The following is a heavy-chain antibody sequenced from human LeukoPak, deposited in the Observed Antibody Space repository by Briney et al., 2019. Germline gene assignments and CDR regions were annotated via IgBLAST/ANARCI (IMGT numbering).Heavy chain of an antibody. CDR3: ARPIAAAGIRGDYYMDV. D-gene: IGHD6-13*01. Sequence: GGSLRLSCAASGFTVSSNYMSWVRQAPGKGLEWVSVIYSGGSTYYADSVKGRFTISRDKSKNTLYLQMNSLRAEDTAVYYCARPIAAAGIRGDYYMDVWGKGTTVTVSS. V-gene: IGHV3-66*02. CDR2: IYSGGST. J-gene: IGHJ6*03. CDR1: GFTVSSNY.